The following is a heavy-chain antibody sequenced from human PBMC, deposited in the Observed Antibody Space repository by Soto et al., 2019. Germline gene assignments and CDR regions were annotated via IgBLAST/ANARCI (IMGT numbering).Heavy chain of an antibody. J-gene: IGHJ6*02. V-gene: IGHV5-10-1*01. CDR2: IDPSDSYT. CDR1: GYSFTSYW. CDR3: ARHHVPISLYGMDV. Sequence: PGEPLKISCKGSGYSFTSYWISWVRQMPGKGLEWMGRIDPSDSYTNYSPSFQGHVTISADKSISTAYLQWSSLKASDTAMYYCARHHVPISLYGMDVWGQGTTVTVSS. D-gene: IGHD6-6*01.